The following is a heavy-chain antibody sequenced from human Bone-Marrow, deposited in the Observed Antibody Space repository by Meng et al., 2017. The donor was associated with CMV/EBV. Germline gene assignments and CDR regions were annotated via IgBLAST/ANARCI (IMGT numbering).Heavy chain of an antibody. Sequence: SETLSLTCAVYGGSFSGYYWSWIRQPPGKGLEWIGYIYYSGSTYYNPSLKSRVTISVDTSKNQFPLKLSSVTAADPAVYYCARAFPEGGFGELNLFDYWGQGTLVTVSS. CDR1: GGSFSGYY. J-gene: IGHJ4*02. CDR3: ARAFPEGGFGELNLFDY. CDR2: IYYSGST. D-gene: IGHD3-10*01. V-gene: IGHV4-34*01.